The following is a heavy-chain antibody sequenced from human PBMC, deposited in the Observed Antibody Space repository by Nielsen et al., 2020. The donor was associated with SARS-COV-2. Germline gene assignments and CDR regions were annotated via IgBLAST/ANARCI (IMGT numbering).Heavy chain of an antibody. J-gene: IGHJ4*02. CDR2: IRGKANSYAT. Sequence: GESLKISCAASGFTFSGSAMHWVRQASGKGLEWVGRIRGKANSYATAYAASVKGRFTISRDDSKNTAYLQMNSLKTEDTAVYYCTRHGYCSSTSCYMTDYWGQGTLVTVSS. D-gene: IGHD2-2*02. CDR1: GFTFSGSA. V-gene: IGHV3-73*01. CDR3: TRHGYCSSTSCYMTDY.